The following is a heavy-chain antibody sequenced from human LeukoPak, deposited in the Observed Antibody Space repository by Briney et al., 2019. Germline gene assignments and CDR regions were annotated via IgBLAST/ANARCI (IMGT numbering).Heavy chain of an antibody. Sequence: SGGSLRLSCAASGFTFSSYSMNWVRQAPGKGLEWVSYISSSGSTIDYADSVKGRFTISRDNAKNSLYLQMNSLRAEDTAVYYCAREDSSGWSFFDYWGQGTLVTVSS. V-gene: IGHV3-48*04. CDR2: ISSSGSTI. CDR3: AREDSSGWSFFDY. D-gene: IGHD6-19*01. J-gene: IGHJ4*02. CDR1: GFTFSSYS.